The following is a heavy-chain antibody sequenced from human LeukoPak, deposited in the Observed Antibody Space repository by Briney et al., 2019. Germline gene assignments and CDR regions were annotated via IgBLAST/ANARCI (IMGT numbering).Heavy chain of an antibody. CDR1: ENTFTNYS. CDR2: INPNGGRT. J-gene: IGHJ3*01. CDR3: ARDMSTRVTPISYAIDV. D-gene: IGHD4-23*01. Sequence: ASVKVSCKASENTFTNYSMHWVRQAPGQGLEWLGLINPNGGRTSYAQNFQGRVTMTRDTSTTTVYLELSSLRSEDTAVYYCARDMSTRVTPISYAIDVWGQGTMVTVSS. V-gene: IGHV1-46*01.